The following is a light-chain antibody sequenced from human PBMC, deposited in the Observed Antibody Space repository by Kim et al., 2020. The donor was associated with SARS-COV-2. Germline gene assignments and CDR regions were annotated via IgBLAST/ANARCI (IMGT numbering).Light chain of an antibody. CDR2: GKN. V-gene: IGLV3-19*01. J-gene: IGLJ2*01. CDR3: NSRDSSGNVV. Sequence: SSELTQDPAVSVALGQTVRITCQGDSLRSYYASWYQQKPGQAPVLVIYGKNNRPSGIPDRFSGSSSGNTASLTTTGAQAEDEADYYCNSRDSSGNVVFGG. CDR1: SLRSYY.